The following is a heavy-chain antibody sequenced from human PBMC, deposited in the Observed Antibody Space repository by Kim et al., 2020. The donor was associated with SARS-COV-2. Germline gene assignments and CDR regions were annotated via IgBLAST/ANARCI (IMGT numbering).Heavy chain of an antibody. CDR2: IKSKTDGGTT. Sequence: GGSLRLSCAASGFTFSNAWMSWVRQAPGKGLEWVGRIKSKTDGGTTDYAAPVKGRFTISRDDSKNTLYLQMNSLKTEDTAVYYCTSCQYYYDPYYYGMDVWGQGTTVTVSS. D-gene: IGHD3-22*01. CDR3: TSCQYYYDPYYYGMDV. CDR1: GFTFSNAW. V-gene: IGHV3-15*01. J-gene: IGHJ6*02.